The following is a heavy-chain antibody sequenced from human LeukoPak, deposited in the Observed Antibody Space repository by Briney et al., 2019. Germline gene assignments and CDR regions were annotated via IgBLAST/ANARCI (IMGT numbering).Heavy chain of an antibody. D-gene: IGHD4-17*01. CDR3: ARGPDYGDYSWFDP. V-gene: IGHV1-69*05. CDR1: GGTFSSYA. CDR2: IIPIFGTA. Sequence: ASVKVSCKASGGTFSSYAISWVRQAPGQGLEWMGGIIPIFGTANYAQKFQGRVTITTDESTSTAYMELSSLRSEDTAVYYCARGPDYGDYSWFDPWGQGTLVTVSS. J-gene: IGHJ5*02.